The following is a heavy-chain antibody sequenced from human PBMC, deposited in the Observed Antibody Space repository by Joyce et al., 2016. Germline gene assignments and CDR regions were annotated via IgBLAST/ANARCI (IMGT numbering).Heavy chain of an antibody. CDR3: ARRRANSQYGIDV. J-gene: IGHJ6*02. V-gene: IGHV3-53*01. CDR1: GFSVSDYY. CDR2: IYRGAST. Sequence: EVQLVESGGGLIQPGGSLRISCAASGFSVSDYYMNWVRQAPGKGLEWVSGIYRGASTYYADSVKGRFTISGDNSKNTLYLQMHSLTAEDTAVYYCARRRANSQYGIDVWGQGTTVTVSS. D-gene: IGHD4-23*01.